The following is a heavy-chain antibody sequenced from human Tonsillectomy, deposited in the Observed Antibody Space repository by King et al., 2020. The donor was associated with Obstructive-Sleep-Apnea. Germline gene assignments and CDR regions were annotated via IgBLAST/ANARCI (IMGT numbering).Heavy chain of an antibody. D-gene: IGHD3-22*01. CDR1: GFTFSSYD. Sequence: VQLVESGGVVVQPGGSLRLSCAASGFTFSSYDMHWVRQATGKGLDWVSAIGTAGDTYYPGSVKGRFTISRENAKNSLYLQMNSLRAGDTAVYYCARGLSRTYYYDSSGYYDAFDIWGQGTMVTVSS. V-gene: IGHV3-13*01. CDR3: ARGLSRTYYYDSSGYYDAFDI. J-gene: IGHJ3*02. CDR2: IGTAGDT.